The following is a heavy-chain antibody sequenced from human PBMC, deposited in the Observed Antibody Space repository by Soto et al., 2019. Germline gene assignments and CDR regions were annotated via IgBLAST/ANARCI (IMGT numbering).Heavy chain of an antibody. D-gene: IGHD1-26*01. CDR3: TTASGSYPGNWLDP. CDR2: IKSKTDGGTT. Sequence: GGSLRLSCAASGFTFSNAWMSWVRQAPGKGLEWVGRIKSKTDGGTTDYAAPVKGRFTISRDDSKNTLYLQMNSLKTEDTAVYYCTTASGSYPGNWLDPWGQGTLVTVSS. V-gene: IGHV3-15*01. CDR1: GFTFSNAW. J-gene: IGHJ5*02.